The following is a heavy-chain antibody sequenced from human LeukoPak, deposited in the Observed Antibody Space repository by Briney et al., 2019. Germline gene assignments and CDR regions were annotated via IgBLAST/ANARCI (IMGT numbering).Heavy chain of an antibody. J-gene: IGHJ4*02. V-gene: IGHV1-58*01. D-gene: IGHD5-12*01. Sequence: SVKVSCKASGFTFTSSAVQWVRQARGQRLEWIGWIVVGSGNTNYAQKFQERVTITRDMSTSTAYMELSSLRSEDTAVYYCAAAVATKYYFDYWGQGTLVTVSS. CDR3: AAAVATKYYFDY. CDR1: GFTFTSSA. CDR2: IVVGSGNT.